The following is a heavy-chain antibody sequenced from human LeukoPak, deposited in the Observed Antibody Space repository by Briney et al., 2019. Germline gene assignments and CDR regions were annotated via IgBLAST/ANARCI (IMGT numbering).Heavy chain of an antibody. CDR3: AELGVTMIGGV. CDR2: ISSSGSTI. CDR1: RFTFSSYE. J-gene: IGHJ6*04. V-gene: IGHV3-48*03. Sequence: GGSLRLSCAASRFTFSSYEMNWVRQAPGKGLEWVSYISSSGSTIYYADSVKGRFTISRDNAKNSLYLQMNSLRAEDTAVYYCAELGVTMIGGVWGKGTTVTISS. D-gene: IGHD3-10*02.